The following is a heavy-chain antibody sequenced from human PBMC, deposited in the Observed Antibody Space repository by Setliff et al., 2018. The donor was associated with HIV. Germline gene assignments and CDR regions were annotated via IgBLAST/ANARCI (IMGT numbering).Heavy chain of an antibody. Sequence: ASVKVSCKASGYTFVSDYIHWVRQAPGQGPEWMGIINPSGGSTNYAQKFQGRVTMTRDTSISTAYMELNNLKFEGTAVYYCARARRDSYDRGRRNHYYIDVWGKGTTVTVSS. CDR1: GYTFVSDY. D-gene: IGHD3-22*01. J-gene: IGHJ6*03. CDR2: INPSGGST. V-gene: IGHV1-46*01. CDR3: ARARRDSYDRGRRNHYYIDV.